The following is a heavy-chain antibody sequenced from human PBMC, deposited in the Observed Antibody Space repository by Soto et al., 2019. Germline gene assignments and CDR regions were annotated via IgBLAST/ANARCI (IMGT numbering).Heavy chain of an antibody. CDR2: ISYDGSNK. V-gene: IGHV3-30*03. CDR3: AREAHESDNAAFDI. Sequence: GGSLRLSCAASGFTFSSYGMHWVRQAPGKGLEWVAVISYDGSNKYYADSVKGRFTISRDNSKNTLYLQMNSLRAEDTAVYYCAREAHESDNAAFDISGRATIVTVSS. CDR1: GFTFSSYG. D-gene: IGHD2-2*01. J-gene: IGHJ3*02.